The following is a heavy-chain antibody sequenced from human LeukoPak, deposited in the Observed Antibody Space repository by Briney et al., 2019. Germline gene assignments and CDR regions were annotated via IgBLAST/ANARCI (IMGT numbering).Heavy chain of an antibody. CDR3: ARVVGHDSSSYYAGDFDY. Sequence: PSETLSLTCTVSGGSISSYYWSWIRQSPGRGLEWLGYVYYSGITNYNPSLNGRVTISIDTSKNQFSLKLSSVTAADTAVYYCARVVGHDSSSYYAGDFDYWGQGTLVTVSS. CDR1: GGSISSYY. J-gene: IGHJ4*02. V-gene: IGHV4-59*01. D-gene: IGHD3-22*01. CDR2: VYYSGIT.